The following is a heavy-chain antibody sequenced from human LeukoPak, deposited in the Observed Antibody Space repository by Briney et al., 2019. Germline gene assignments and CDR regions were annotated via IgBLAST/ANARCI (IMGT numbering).Heavy chain of an antibody. V-gene: IGHV1-2*02. CDR2: IDPNSGAT. D-gene: IGHD1-7*01. CDR3: ARAVHWSYDS. CDR1: GYTFTDRY. J-gene: IGHJ4*02. Sequence: GASVKVSCKASGYTFTDRYMHWVRQAPGQGLEWMGWIDPNSGATTYAQKFQGRVSITRDTSISTAYMELSSLTSDDTAVYYCARAVHWSYDSWGQGTLVTVSS.